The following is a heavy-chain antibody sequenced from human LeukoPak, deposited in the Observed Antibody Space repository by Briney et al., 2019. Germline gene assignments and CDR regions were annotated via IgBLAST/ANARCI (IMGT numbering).Heavy chain of an antibody. J-gene: IGHJ5*02. V-gene: IGHV1-2*02. D-gene: IGHD6-13*01. CDR3: ARSPPYSRSGYSYEVDWFDP. Sequence: GSVKVSCKASGYTFTGYYMHWVRQAPGQGLEWMGWINPNSGGTNYAQKFQGRVTMTRDTSISTAYMELSRLRSDDTAVYYCARSPPYSRSGYSYEVDWFDPWGQGTLVTVSS. CDR2: INPNSGGT. CDR1: GYTFTGYY.